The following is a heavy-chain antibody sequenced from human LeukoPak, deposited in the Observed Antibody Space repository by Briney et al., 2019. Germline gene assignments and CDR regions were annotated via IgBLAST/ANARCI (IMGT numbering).Heavy chain of an antibody. CDR1: GDTLSSNSAA. V-gene: IGHV6-1*01. D-gene: IGHD3-10*02. J-gene: IGHJ4*02. CDR2: TYYRSKWYN. Sequence: SQTLSLTCALSGDTLSSNSAAWNWIRQSPSRGLEWLGRTYYRSKWYNDYAVSVKSRININPDTSRNQFSLQLESVTPDDTAMYYCTRTGMFADSWGQGTLVTVSS. CDR3: TRTGMFADS.